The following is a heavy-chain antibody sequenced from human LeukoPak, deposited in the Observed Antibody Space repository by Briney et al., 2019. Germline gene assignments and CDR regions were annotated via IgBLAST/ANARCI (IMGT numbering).Heavy chain of an antibody. CDR2: IYTSGST. CDR1: GGSISSYY. CDR3: ARKLLWFVESRFDP. V-gene: IGHV4-4*09. D-gene: IGHD3-10*01. Sequence: PSETVSLTCTVSGGSISSYYWSWIRQPPGQGLEWIGYIYTSGSTNYTPSLKRRVTISVDTSKNQFSLKLSSVTAADAAVYYCARKLLWFVESRFDPWGQGTLVTVSS. J-gene: IGHJ5*02.